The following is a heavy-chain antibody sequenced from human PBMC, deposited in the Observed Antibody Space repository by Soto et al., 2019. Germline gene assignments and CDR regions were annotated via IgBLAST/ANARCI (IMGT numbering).Heavy chain of an antibody. V-gene: IGHV3-30-3*01. CDR2: ISYDGSNK. Sequence: GGSLRLSCAASGFTFSSYAMHWVRQAPGKGLEWVAVISYDGSNKYYADSVKGRFTISRDNSKNTLYLQMNSLRAEDTAVYYCARDHNDILTGYYPYYGMDVWGQGTTVTVSS. J-gene: IGHJ6*02. CDR3: ARDHNDILTGYYPYYGMDV. D-gene: IGHD3-9*01. CDR1: GFTFSSYA.